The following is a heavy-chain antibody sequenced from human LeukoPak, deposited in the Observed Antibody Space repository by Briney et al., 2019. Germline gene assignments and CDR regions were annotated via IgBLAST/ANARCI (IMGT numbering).Heavy chain of an antibody. V-gene: IGHV1-2*02. CDR1: GYTFTGYY. J-gene: IGHJ3*02. CDR3: ARGGGKDGYKNYDAFDI. CDR2: INPNSGGT. Sequence: ASVKVSCKASGYTFTGYYMHWVRQAPGQGLEWMGWINPNSGGTNYAQKFQGRVTMTRDTSISTAYMELSRLRSDDTAVYYCARGGGKDGYKNYDAFDIWGQGTMVTVSS. D-gene: IGHD5-24*01.